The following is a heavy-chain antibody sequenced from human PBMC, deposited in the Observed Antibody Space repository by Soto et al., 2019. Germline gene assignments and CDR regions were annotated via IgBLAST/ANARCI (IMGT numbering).Heavy chain of an antibody. V-gene: IGHV1-46*03. J-gene: IGHJ4*02. CDR2: INPSGGST. CDR1: GYTFTSYY. CDR3: ARDEYCSSTGCPGNFDY. D-gene: IGHD2-2*01. Sequence: ASVKVSCKASGYTFTSYYMHWVRQAPGQGFEWMGIINPSGGSTSYAQKFQGRVTMTRDTSTSTVYMELSSLRSEDTAVYYCARDEYCSSTGCPGNFDYWGQRTLVTVSS.